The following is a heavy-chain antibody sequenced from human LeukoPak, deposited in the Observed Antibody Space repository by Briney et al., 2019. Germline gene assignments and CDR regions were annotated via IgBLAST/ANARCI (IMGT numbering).Heavy chain of an antibody. CDR2: IYTDGST. D-gene: IGHD4-11*01. CDR3: VRGHYSNTL. J-gene: IGHJ4*02. CDR1: GFIVSSSY. V-gene: IGHV3-66*01. Sequence: GGSLRLSCAASGFIVSSSYMSWVRQPPGKGLEWVSGIYTDGSTYYADSVQGRFTISRDNSKNTLYLQMNSLRVDDTSVYYCVRGHYSNTLGGQGTLVTVSS.